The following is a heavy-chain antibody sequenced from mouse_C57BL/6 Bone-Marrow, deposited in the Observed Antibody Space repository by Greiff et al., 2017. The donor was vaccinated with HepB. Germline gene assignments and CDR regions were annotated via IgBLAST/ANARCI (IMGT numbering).Heavy chain of an antibody. V-gene: IGHV3-6*01. CDR3: ARDRYYGSSYPDY. CDR2: ISYDGSN. CDR1: GYSITSGYY. D-gene: IGHD1-1*01. Sequence: EVQLQQSGPGLVKPSQSLSLTCSVTGYSITSGYYWNWIRQFPGNKLEWMGYISYDGSNNSNPSLKNRISITRDTSKNQFFLKLNSVTTEDTATYYCARDRYYGSSYPDYWGQGTTLTVSS. J-gene: IGHJ2*01.